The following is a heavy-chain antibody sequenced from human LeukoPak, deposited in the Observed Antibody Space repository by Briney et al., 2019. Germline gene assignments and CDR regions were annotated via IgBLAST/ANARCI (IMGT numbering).Heavy chain of an antibody. V-gene: IGHV4-34*01. Sequence: SETLSLTCAVYGGSFSGYYWSWIRQPPGKGLEWIGEINHSGSTNYNPSLKSRVTISVDTSKNQFSLKLSSVTAADTAVYYCASRDSSGYDAFDIWGQGAMVTVSS. CDR2: INHSGST. CDR1: GGSFSGYY. CDR3: ASRDSSGYDAFDI. D-gene: IGHD3-22*01. J-gene: IGHJ3*02.